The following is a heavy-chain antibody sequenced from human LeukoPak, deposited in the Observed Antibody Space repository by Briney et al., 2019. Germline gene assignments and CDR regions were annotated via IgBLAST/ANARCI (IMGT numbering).Heavy chain of an antibody. D-gene: IGHD3-10*01. CDR3: ARHETNYYGSGSYSGNAFDI. Sequence: SETLSLTCAVYGGSFSGYYWSWIRQPPGKGLEWIGSIYHSGSTYYNPSLKSRVTISVDTSKNQFSLKLSSVTAADTAVYYCARHETNYYGSGSYSGNAFDIWGQGTMVTVSS. CDR1: GGSFSGYY. V-gene: IGHV4-34*01. CDR2: IYHSGST. J-gene: IGHJ3*02.